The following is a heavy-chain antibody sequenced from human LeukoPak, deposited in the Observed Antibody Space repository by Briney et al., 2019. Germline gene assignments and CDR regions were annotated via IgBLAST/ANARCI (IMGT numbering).Heavy chain of an antibody. CDR3: ARDHGGGDIDY. Sequence: ASVKVSCKASGYTFTSYYMHWVRQAPGQGLEWMGIINPSGGSTSYAQKFQGRVTMTRDMSTSTVYMELSSLRSEDTAVYYCARDHGGGDIDYWGQGTLVTVSS. J-gene: IGHJ4*02. CDR2: INPSGGST. D-gene: IGHD2-21*02. V-gene: IGHV1-46*01. CDR1: GYTFTSYY.